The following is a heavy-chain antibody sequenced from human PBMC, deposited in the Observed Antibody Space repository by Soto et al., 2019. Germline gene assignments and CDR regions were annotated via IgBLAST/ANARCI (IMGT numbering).Heavy chain of an antibody. CDR1: GGSITNGDYY. D-gene: IGHD3-10*01. CDR3: VSLRGSGPNFFFDY. CDR2: IFYNGNA. V-gene: IGHV4-31*03. Sequence: QVQLQESGPGLVKPSQTLSLTCSVSGGSITNGDYYWTWIRQLPGKGLEWIGYIFYNGNAYYTPSLKSRLTISVDTSENQFSLKLTSVTAADTAVYYCVSLRGSGPNFFFDYWGQGNLVTVSS. J-gene: IGHJ4*02.